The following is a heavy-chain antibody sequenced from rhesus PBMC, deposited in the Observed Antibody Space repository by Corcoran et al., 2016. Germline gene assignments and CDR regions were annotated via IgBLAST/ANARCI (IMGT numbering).Heavy chain of an antibody. Sequence: QVQLQESGPGLVKPSETLSLTCAVSGGSISVYYYWTWLRQPPGTGLEWIGTIFGSIGSTAYNPSLKSRATISRDTSKNQFSLKLSSVTAADTAVYYCASPYNNFWSGYLYWGQGVLVTVSS. CDR2: IFGSIGST. CDR3: ASPYNNFWSGYLY. J-gene: IGHJ4*01. V-gene: IGHV4S9*01. CDR1: GGSISVYYY. D-gene: IGHD3-3*01.